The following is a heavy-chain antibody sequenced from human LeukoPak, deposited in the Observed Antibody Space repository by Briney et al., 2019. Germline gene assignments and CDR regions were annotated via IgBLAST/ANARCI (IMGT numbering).Heavy chain of an antibody. CDR2: IIPIFGTT. CDR1: GGTFSGYG. V-gene: IGHV1-69*01. D-gene: IGHD2-15*01. J-gene: IGHJ4*02. CDR3: ARDSCSGGSCYFYDPFDF. Sequence: ASVKVSCKASGGTFSGYGVCWVRQAPGQGLEWMGGIIPIFGTTNVAPKFQGRVTITADESTGTAYMELSSLRSEDTAVYYCARDSCSGGSCYFYDPFDFWGQGTLVTVSS.